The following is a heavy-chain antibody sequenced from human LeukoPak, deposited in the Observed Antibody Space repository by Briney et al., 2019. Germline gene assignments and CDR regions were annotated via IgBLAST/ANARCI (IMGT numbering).Heavy chain of an antibody. Sequence: PSQTLSLTCTVSGGSISSGRYYWSWIRQPAGKGLEWIGRVSTSGSTTYNPSLKSRVTISLDTSKNQFSLKLTSVTAADTAVYYCATLPGGVTTPNPSWGQGTLVTVSS. V-gene: IGHV4-61*02. CDR1: GGSISSGRYY. CDR3: ATLPGGVTTPNPS. D-gene: IGHD4-17*01. CDR2: VSTSGST. J-gene: IGHJ5*02.